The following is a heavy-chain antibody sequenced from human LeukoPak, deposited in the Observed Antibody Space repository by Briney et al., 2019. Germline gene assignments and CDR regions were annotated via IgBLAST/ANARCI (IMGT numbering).Heavy chain of an antibody. Sequence: ASETLSLTCTVSGGSISSGSYYWSWIRQPAGKGLEWIGRIYTSGSTNYNPSLKSRVTISVDTSKNQFSLKLSSVTAADTAVYYCARDSVYDFWSGYSDAFDIWGQGTMVTVSS. D-gene: IGHD3-3*01. CDR2: IYTSGST. CDR3: ARDSVYDFWSGYSDAFDI. CDR1: GGSISSGSYY. J-gene: IGHJ3*02. V-gene: IGHV4-61*02.